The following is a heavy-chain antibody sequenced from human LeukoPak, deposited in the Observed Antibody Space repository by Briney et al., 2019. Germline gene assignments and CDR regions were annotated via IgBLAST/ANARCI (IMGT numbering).Heavy chain of an antibody. V-gene: IGHV4-34*01. CDR2: INHSGST. CDR1: GGSFSGYY. J-gene: IGHJ6*03. Sequence: SETLSLTCAVYGGSFSGYYWSWIRQPPGKGLEWIGEINHSGSTNYNPSLKSRVTISVDTSKNQFSLKLSSVTAADTAVYYCARVFASIAARPRYMDVWGKGTTVTVSS. D-gene: IGHD6-6*01. CDR3: ARVFASIAARPRYMDV.